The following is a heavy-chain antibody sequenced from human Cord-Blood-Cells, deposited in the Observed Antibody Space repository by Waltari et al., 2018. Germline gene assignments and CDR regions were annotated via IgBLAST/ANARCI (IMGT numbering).Heavy chain of an antibody. J-gene: IGHJ4*02. CDR3: TTYFSSGSYYFDY. V-gene: IGHV3-15*01. D-gene: IGHD1-26*01. Sequence: EVQLVESGGGLVKPGGSLRLSCAASGFTFSNAWMSWVRQAPGKGLEWVGRIKSKTDGGTRDYAAPVKGRFTSARDDARSTRYLRMNSLKSEGAGVCYCTTYFSSGSYYFDYWGQGTLVTVSS. CDR2: IKSKTDGGTR. CDR1: GFTFSNAW.